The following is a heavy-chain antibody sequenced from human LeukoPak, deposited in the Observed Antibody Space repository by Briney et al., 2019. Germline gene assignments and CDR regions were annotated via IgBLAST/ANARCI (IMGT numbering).Heavy chain of an antibody. CDR2: INPNSGGT. J-gene: IGHJ4*02. V-gene: IGHV1-2*02. CDR3: AKVIRPGAHHFDY. CDR1: GYTFTGYY. D-gene: IGHD3-16*02. Sequence: ASVKVSCKASGYTFTGYYMHWVRQAPGKGLEWMGWINPNSGGTNYAQKFQGRVTMTRDTSISTAYMELNSLRAEDTAVYYCAKVIRPGAHHFDYWGQGTLVTVSS.